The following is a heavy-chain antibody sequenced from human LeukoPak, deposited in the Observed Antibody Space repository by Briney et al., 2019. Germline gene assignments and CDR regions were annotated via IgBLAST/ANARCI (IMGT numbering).Heavy chain of an antibody. D-gene: IGHD3-3*01. CDR2: IYTSGST. J-gene: IGHJ4*02. V-gene: IGHV4-4*07. CDR1: GGSISSYY. Sequence: PSETLSLTCTVSGGSISSYYWSWIRQPAGKGLEWIGRIYTSGSTNYNPSLKSRVTMSVDTSKNQFCLKLSSVTAADTAVYYCARGVFELYYDFWSGYYLDYWGQGTLVTVSS. CDR3: ARGVFELYYDFWSGYYLDY.